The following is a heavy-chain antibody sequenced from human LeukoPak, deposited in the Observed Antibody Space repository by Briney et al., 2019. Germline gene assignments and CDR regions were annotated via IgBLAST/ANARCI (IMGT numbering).Heavy chain of an antibody. J-gene: IGHJ6*02. CDR3: ARGGSYYYYYGMDV. CDR2: IYYSGST. V-gene: IGHV4-59*01. CDR1: GGSISGYY. D-gene: IGHD1-26*01. Sequence: SETLSLACTVSGGSISGYYWSWIRQPPGKGLEWIGYIYYSGSTNYNPSLKSRVTISVDTSKNQFSLKLSSVTAADTAVYYCARGGSYYYYYGMDVWGQGTTVTVSS.